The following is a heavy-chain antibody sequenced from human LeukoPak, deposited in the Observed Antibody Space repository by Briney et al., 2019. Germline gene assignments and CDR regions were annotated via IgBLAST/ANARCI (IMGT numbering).Heavy chain of an antibody. V-gene: IGHV4-38-2*02. CDR1: GYSISSGYY. Sequence: SETLSLTCTVSGYSISSGYYWGWIRQPPGKGLEWIGSIYHSGSTYYNPSLKSRVTISVDTSKNQFSLKLSSVTAADTAVYYCARERRGWYLDYWGQGTLVTVSS. CDR3: ARERRGWYLDY. D-gene: IGHD2-15*01. CDR2: IYHSGST. J-gene: IGHJ4*02.